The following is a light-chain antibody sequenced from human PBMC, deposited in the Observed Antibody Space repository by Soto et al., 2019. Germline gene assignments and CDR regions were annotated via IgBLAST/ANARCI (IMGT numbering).Light chain of an antibody. V-gene: IGKV3-15*01. J-gene: IGKJ1*01. Sequence: EIELTQSPGTLSLSPGGRATLSCRASQNVSSNYLAWYQQKPGQAPRLLIYGASTRATGIPARFSGSGSGTEFTLTISSLQSEDFAVYYRQQYNNWPKTFGQGTKVDIK. CDR2: GAS. CDR1: QNVSSN. CDR3: QQYNNWPKT.